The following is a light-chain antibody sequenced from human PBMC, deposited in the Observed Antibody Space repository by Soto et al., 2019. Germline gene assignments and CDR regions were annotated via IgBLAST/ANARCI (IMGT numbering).Light chain of an antibody. CDR1: SSDVGGYNY. J-gene: IGLJ1*01. CDR2: DVS. V-gene: IGLV2-14*01. Sequence: QPALTQPASVSGSPVQSITISCTGTSSDVGGYNYVSWYQQHPGKAPKLMIYDVSNRPSGVSNRFSGSKSGNTASLTISGLQAEEEADYYCSSYTSSSTLYVFGTGTKVTVL. CDR3: SSYTSSSTLYV.